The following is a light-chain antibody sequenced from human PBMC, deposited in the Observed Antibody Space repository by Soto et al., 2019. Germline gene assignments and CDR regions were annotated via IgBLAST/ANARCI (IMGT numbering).Light chain of an antibody. CDR2: GAS. Sequence: EIGMTQSPGTLSLSAGERATLSCRASQSVSSSYLAWYQQKPGQAPRLLIYGASSRDTGIPDRFSGSGSGTDFTLTISRLEPEDFAVYYCQQYGTSPWTFGQGTKVEIK. CDR1: QSVSSSY. J-gene: IGKJ1*01. V-gene: IGKV3-20*01. CDR3: QQYGTSPWT.